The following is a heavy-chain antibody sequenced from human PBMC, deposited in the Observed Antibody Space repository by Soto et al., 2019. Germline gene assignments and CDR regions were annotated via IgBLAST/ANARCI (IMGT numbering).Heavy chain of an antibody. CDR3: ARKNSGSYQFDY. CDR1: GGTFSSYA. D-gene: IGHD1-26*01. CDR2: IIPIFGTA. Sequence: SVKVSCKASGGTFSSYAISWVRQAPGQGLEWMGGIIPIFGTANYAQKFQGRVTITADESTSTAYMELSSLRSEDTAVYYCARKNSGSYQFDYWGQGTLVTVSS. J-gene: IGHJ4*02. V-gene: IGHV1-69*13.